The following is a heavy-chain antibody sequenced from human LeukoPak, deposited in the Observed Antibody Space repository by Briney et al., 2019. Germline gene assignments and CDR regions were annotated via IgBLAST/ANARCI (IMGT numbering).Heavy chain of an antibody. CDR2: INPDSGGT. CDR1: GYTFTDYY. Sequence: ASVKVSCKASGYTFTDYYIHWVRQAPGQGLEWMAWINPDSGGTYYAQNFHDRITLTRDTSISTAYMELSRLRSDDTAIYYCARANALYCSSTSCLFDYWGQGTLVTVSS. CDR3: ARANALYCSSTSCLFDY. J-gene: IGHJ4*02. D-gene: IGHD2-2*01. V-gene: IGHV1-2*02.